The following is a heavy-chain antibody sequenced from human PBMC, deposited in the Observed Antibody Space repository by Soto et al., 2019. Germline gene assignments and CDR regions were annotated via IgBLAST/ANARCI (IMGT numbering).Heavy chain of an antibody. CDR3: ARENRYFFYGMDV. V-gene: IGHV1-69*01. CDR2: IIPIFGTA. J-gene: IGHJ6*02. Sequence: QEQLVQSGAEVKKPGSSVKVSCKSSGGTFSSYAINWVRQAPGQGLEWMGGIIPIFGTANHAQNFQDRVTITADVSTNTAYMELSSLRSADTAMYYCARENRYFFYGMDVWGQGTTVTVSS. CDR1: GGTFSSYA.